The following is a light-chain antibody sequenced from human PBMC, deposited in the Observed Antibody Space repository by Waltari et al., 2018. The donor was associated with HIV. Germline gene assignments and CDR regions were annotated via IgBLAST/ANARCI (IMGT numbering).Light chain of an antibody. CDR2: EVS. J-gene: IGLJ2*01. CDR3: SSYAGSNNLL. V-gene: IGLV2-8*01. CDR1: SSDVGGYNY. Sequence: QSALTQPPSASGSPGQSVTISCTVTSSDVGGYNYVPWYQQHPGKAPKLMIYEVSKRPSGVPDRFSGSKSGNTASLTVSGLQAEDEADYYCSSYAGSNNLLFGGGTKLTVL.